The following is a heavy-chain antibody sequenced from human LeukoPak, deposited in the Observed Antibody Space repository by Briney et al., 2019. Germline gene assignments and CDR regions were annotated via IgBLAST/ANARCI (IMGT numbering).Heavy chain of an antibody. D-gene: IGHD3-16*01. V-gene: IGHV3-30*18. J-gene: IGHJ4*02. CDR3: AKDTDERIYVRGWYFDC. CDR2: VSYEGSNS. Sequence: GGSLRLSCAASGFNFKSYAIHWVRQDPGKGLEWVAVVSYEGSNSYYADSVKGRFTISRDNSKDALFLQMNSQRPDDTAGYYCAKDTDERIYVRGWYFDCRGKGTLSPSTQ. CDR1: GFNFKSYA.